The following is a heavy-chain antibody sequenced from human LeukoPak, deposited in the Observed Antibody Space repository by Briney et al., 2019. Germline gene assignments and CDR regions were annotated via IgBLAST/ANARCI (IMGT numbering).Heavy chain of an antibody. CDR1: DGSISSYY. J-gene: IGHJ4*02. CDR2: IYYSGST. V-gene: IGHV4-59*13. Sequence: SETLSLTCTVSDGSISSYYWTWFRQPPGKGLKGFGYIYYSGSTNYNPSLKSRVTISVDTSKNQFSLKLSSVTAADTAVYYCARGPLWFGELLPFDYWGQGTLVTVSS. CDR3: ARGPLWFGELLPFDY. D-gene: IGHD3-10*01.